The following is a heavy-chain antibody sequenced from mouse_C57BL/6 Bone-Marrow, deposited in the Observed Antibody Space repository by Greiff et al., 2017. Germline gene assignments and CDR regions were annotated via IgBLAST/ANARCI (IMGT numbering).Heavy chain of an antibody. D-gene: IGHD3-3*01. V-gene: IGHV3-6*01. CDR3: ARVYLGRRGWYFDV. Sequence: EVQLQQSGPGLVKPSQSLSLTCSVTGYSITSGYYWNWIRQFPGNKLEWMGYISYDGSNNYNPSLKNRISITRDTSKNPSFLKLNSVTTVDSATYYCARVYLGRRGWYFDVWGTGTTVTVSS. J-gene: IGHJ1*03. CDR1: GYSITSGYY. CDR2: ISYDGSN.